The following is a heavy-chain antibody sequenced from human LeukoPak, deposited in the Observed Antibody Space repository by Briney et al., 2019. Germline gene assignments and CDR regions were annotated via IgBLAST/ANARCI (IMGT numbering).Heavy chain of an antibody. Sequence: GGSLRLSCATSGFTFSSYGMNWVRQAPGKGLEWVSSISSSSSYIYYADSVKGRFTISRDNAKNSLYLQMNSLRAEDTAVYYCARGVTMRKDYWGQGTLVTVSS. CDR2: ISSSSSYI. D-gene: IGHD3-22*01. CDR1: GFTFSSYG. V-gene: IGHV3-21*01. CDR3: ARGVTMRKDY. J-gene: IGHJ4*02.